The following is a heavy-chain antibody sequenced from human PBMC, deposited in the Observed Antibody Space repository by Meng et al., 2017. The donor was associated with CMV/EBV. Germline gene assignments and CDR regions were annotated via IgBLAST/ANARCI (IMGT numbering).Heavy chain of an antibody. Sequence: GESLKISCAASGFTFSSYSMNWVRQAPGKGLEWVSSISSSSSYIYYADSVKGRFTISRDNAKNSLYLQMNSLRAEDTAVYYCARYAGAIFAYYYYGMDVWGQGTTVTVSS. CDR2: ISSSSSYI. V-gene: IGHV3-21*01. CDR1: GFTFSSYS. CDR3: ARYAGAIFAYYYYGMDV. D-gene: IGHD1-26*01. J-gene: IGHJ6*02.